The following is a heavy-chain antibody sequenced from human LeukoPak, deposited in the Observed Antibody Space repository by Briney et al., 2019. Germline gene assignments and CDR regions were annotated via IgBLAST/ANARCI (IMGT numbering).Heavy chain of an antibody. CDR3: AKVAGATASTGWFDP. D-gene: IGHD1-1*01. J-gene: IGHJ5*02. CDR1: GDSITSYS. V-gene: IGHV4-4*07. CDR2: ICTTGTS. Sequence: SETLSLTCTVSGDSITSYSWTWIRQSAGKGLEWIGRICTTGTSNYSPSLKSRVTMSVDRTRNQFSLTLRSVTAADSAVYYCAKVAGATASTGWFDPWGQGTLITVSS.